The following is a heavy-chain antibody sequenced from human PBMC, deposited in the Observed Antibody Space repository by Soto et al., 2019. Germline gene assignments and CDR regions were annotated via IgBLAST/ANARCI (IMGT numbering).Heavy chain of an antibody. CDR1: GGSFSGYY. J-gene: IGHJ6*03. CDR3: ARAGYSSRWDRGYYMDV. CDR2: INHSGST. D-gene: IGHD6-13*01. V-gene: IGHV4-34*01. Sequence: SETLSLTCAVYGGSFSGYYWSWIRQPPGKGLEWIGEINHSGSTNYNPSLKSRVTIAVDTSKNQFSLKLSSVTAADTSVYYCARAGYSSRWDRGYYMDVWGKGTTVTVSS.